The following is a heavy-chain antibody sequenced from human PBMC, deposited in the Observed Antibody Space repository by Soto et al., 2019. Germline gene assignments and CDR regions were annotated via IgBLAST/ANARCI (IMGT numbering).Heavy chain of an antibody. CDR2: ISSSGSTI. J-gene: IGHJ5*02. Sequence: PGGSLRLSCAASGFTFSDYYMSWIRQAPGKGLEWVSYISSSGSTIYYADSVKGRFTISRDNAKNSLYLQMNSLRAEDTAVYYCARKQIITMVRGVMGWFDPWGQGTLVTVSS. CDR1: GFTFSDYY. D-gene: IGHD3-10*01. V-gene: IGHV3-11*01. CDR3: ARKQIITMVRGVMGWFDP.